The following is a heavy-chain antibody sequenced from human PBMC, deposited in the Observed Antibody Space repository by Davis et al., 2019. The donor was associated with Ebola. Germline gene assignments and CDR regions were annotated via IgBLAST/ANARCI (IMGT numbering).Heavy chain of an antibody. D-gene: IGHD2-21*02. CDR2: INSDGSST. J-gene: IGHJ4*02. CDR3: ASLAVAYCGGDCYSGY. V-gene: IGHV3-74*01. Sequence: HTGGSLRLSCAASGFTFSSYWMHWVRQAPGKGLVWVSRINSDGSSTSYADSVKGRFTISRDNAKNTLYLQMNSLRAEDTAVYYCASLAVAYCGGDCYSGYWGQGTLVTVSS. CDR1: GFTFSSYW.